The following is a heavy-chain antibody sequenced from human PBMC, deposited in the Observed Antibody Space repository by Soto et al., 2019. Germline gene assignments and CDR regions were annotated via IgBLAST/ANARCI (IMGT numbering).Heavy chain of an antibody. Sequence: KTSETLSLTCTVSGGSISSSSYCWGWIRQPPGKGLEWIGSIYYSGSTYYNPSLKSRVTISVDTSKNQFSLKLSSVTAADTAVYYCATPSGILPQIGDYYYYGMDVWGQGTTVTVSS. J-gene: IGHJ6*02. D-gene: IGHD2-15*01. CDR1: GGSISSSSYC. V-gene: IGHV4-39*01. CDR2: IYYSGST. CDR3: ATPSGILPQIGDYYYYGMDV.